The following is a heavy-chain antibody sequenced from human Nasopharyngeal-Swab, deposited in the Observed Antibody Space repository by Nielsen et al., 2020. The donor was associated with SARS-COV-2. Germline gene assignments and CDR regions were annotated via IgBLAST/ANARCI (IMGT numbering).Heavy chain of an antibody. CDR3: ARDTGVEYYYGSGGYGMDV. Sequence: SETLSLTCTVSGGSISSYYWSWIRQPPGKGLEWIGYIYYSGSTNYNPSLKSRVTISVDTSKNQFSLKLSSVTAADTAVYYCARDTGVEYYYGSGGYGMDVWGQGTTVTVSS. CDR1: GGSISSYY. CDR2: IYYSGST. V-gene: IGHV4-59*13. D-gene: IGHD3-10*01. J-gene: IGHJ6*02.